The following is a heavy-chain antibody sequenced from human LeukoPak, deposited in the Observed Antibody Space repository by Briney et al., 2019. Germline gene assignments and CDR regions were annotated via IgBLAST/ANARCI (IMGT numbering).Heavy chain of an antibody. CDR2: FDPEDGET. Sequence: GASVKVSCKASGGTFSSYAISWVRQAPGKGLEWMGGFDPEDGETIYAQKFQGRVTMTEDTSTNTAYVEMRSLRSDDTAVYYCVTDMGWVKAGYNVGHWGQGTLVSVSS. CDR3: VTDMGWVKAGYNVGH. CDR1: GGTFSSYA. D-gene: IGHD2-21*01. J-gene: IGHJ4*02. V-gene: IGHV1-24*01.